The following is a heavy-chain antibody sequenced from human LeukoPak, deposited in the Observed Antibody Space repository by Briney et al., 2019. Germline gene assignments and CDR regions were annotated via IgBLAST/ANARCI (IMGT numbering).Heavy chain of an antibody. Sequence: GASVKVSCKASGYTFTSYGISWVRQAPGQGLAWMGWISAYNGNTNYAQKLQGRVTMTTDTSTSTAYMEMRSLRSDDTAVYYCARDGSIDYYDSSGYYPFPDYWGQGTLVTVSS. CDR3: ARDGSIDYYDSSGYYPFPDY. V-gene: IGHV1-18*01. CDR2: ISAYNGNT. CDR1: GYTFTSYG. J-gene: IGHJ4*02. D-gene: IGHD3-22*01.